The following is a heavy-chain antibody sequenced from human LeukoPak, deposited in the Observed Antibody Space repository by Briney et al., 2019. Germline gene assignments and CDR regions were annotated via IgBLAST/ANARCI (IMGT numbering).Heavy chain of an antibody. D-gene: IGHD1-26*01. CDR1: GGSISSSSYY. CDR2: IYYSGST. Sequence: PSETLSLTCTVSGGSISSSSYYWGWIRQPPGKGLEWIGSIYYSGSTYYNPSLKRRVTISVDTSKNQFSLKLSSVTAADTAVYYCARVREWELHAFDIWGQGTMVTVSS. CDR3: ARVREWELHAFDI. J-gene: IGHJ3*02. V-gene: IGHV4-39*01.